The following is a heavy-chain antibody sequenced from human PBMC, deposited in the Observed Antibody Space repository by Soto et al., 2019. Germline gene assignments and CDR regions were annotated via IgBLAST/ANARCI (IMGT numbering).Heavy chain of an antibody. J-gene: IGHJ6*02. V-gene: IGHV1-18*01. CDR1: GYTFTSYG. D-gene: IGHD2-15*01. CDR2: ISAYNGNT. Sequence: ASVKVSCKASGYTFTSYGISWVRQAPGQGLEWMGWISAYNGNTNYAQKLQGRVTMTTDTSTSTAYMELRSLRSEDTAVYYCARHVSGSCYSCMDVWGQGTTVTVSS. CDR3: ARHVSGSCYSCMDV.